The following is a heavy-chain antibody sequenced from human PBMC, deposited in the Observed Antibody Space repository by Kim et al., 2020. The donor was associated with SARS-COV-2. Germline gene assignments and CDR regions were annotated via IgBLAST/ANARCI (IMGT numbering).Heavy chain of an antibody. Sequence: GESLKISCKGSGYSFTSYWISWVRQMPGKGLEWMGRIDPSDSYTNYSPSFQGHVTISADKSISTAYLQWSSLKASDTAMYYCARHPRGYGSGSYYKGYWGQGPLVTVSS. D-gene: IGHD3-10*01. CDR1: GYSFTSYW. J-gene: IGHJ4*02. CDR3: ARHPRGYGSGSYYKGY. V-gene: IGHV5-10-1*01. CDR2: IDPSDSYT.